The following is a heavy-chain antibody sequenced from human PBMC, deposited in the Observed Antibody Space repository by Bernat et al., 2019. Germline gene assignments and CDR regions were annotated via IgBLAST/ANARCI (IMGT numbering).Heavy chain of an antibody. CDR2: ISYDGSNK. J-gene: IGHJ4*02. V-gene: IGHV3-30-3*01. CDR1: GFTFSSYA. CDR3: ARGGDLGYGSGYNDY. D-gene: IGHD3-10*01. Sequence: QVQLVESGGGVVQPGRSLRLSCAASGFTFSSYAMHWVRQAPGKGLEWVAVISYDGSNKYYADSVKGRFTISRDNSKNTLYLQMNSLRAEDTAVYYCARGGDLGYGSGYNDYWGQGTLVTVSS.